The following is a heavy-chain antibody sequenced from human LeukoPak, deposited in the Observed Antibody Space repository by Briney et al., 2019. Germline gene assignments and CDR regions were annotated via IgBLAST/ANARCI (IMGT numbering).Heavy chain of an antibody. CDR3: AKGFYDNSASGVFDI. CDR1: GFTFSSFA. V-gene: IGHV3-23*01. Sequence: PGGSLRLSCAASGFTFSSFATSWVRQAPGKGLEWVSGISASGGSTYYADSVKGRFTVSRDNSKNTLYLQMNSLRAEDTAVCYCAKGFYDNSASGVFDIWGQGTMVTVSS. D-gene: IGHD3-22*01. J-gene: IGHJ3*02. CDR2: ISASGGST.